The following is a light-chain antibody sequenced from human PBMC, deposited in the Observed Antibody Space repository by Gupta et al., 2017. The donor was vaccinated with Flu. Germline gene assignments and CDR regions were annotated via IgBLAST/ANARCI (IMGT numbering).Light chain of an antibody. J-gene: IGKJ2*01. CDR3: QQYGNSPPYT. CDR1: QSVSNSY. CDR2: GAS. Sequence: EIVLTQLPCSLSLSPGERATLSCRASQSVSNSYLAWYQQKPGQPPRLLIYGASSRATGIPDRFSGSGSGTEFTITISTREQEDFAVCYCQQYGNSPPYTFGRGTKLEIK. V-gene: IGKV3-20*01.